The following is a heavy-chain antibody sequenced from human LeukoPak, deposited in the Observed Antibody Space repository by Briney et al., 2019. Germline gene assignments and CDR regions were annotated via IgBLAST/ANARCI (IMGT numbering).Heavy chain of an antibody. CDR3: AKGHRSPDYYDSSGYYLVDY. D-gene: IGHD3-22*01. Sequence: HPGGSLRLSCAASGFTFSSYAMSWVRQAPGKGLEWVSAISGSGGSTYYADSVKGRFTISRANSKNTLYLQMNSLRAEDTAVYYCAKGHRSPDYYDSSGYYLVDYWGQGTLVTVSS. V-gene: IGHV3-23*01. CDR1: GFTFSSYA. CDR2: ISGSGGST. J-gene: IGHJ4*02.